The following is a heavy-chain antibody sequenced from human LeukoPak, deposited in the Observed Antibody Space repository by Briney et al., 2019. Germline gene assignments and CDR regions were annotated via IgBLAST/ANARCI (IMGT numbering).Heavy chain of an antibody. CDR1: GFTFSDYY. D-gene: IGHD3-22*01. CDR3: ATTLHSGYYDLY. Sequence: GGSLRLSCAASGFTFSDYYMSWIRQAPGKGLEWVSYISSSGSTIYYADSVKGRFTISRDNAKNSLYLQMNSLRAEDTAVYYCATTLHSGYYDLYWGQGTLVTVSS. V-gene: IGHV3-11*01. CDR2: ISSSGSTI. J-gene: IGHJ4*02.